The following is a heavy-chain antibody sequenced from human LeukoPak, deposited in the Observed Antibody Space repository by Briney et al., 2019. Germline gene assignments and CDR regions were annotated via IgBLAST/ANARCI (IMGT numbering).Heavy chain of an antibody. CDR2: ISASDGTT. D-gene: IGHD6-19*01. Sequence: ASVKVSCKASGYSFSIYGITWARQAPGQGLEYLGWISASDGTTNYAQKVQDRVTMTTDTSTSTAYLELRSLRSEDTAVYYCARDPSYSSGWHGPFDPWGQGTLVTVSS. CDR1: GYSFSIYG. CDR3: ARDPSYSSGWHGPFDP. J-gene: IGHJ5*02. V-gene: IGHV1-18*01.